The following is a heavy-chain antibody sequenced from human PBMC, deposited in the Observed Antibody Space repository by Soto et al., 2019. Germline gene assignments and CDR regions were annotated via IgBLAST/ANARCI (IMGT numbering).Heavy chain of an antibody. J-gene: IGHJ4*02. CDR2: IWYDGSNK. D-gene: IGHD3-22*01. V-gene: IGHV3-33*01. CDR1: GFTFSSYG. CDR3: ARGMEYYYDSSGWVTFDY. Sequence: PGGSLRLSCAASGFTFSSYGMDWVRQAPGKXLEWVAVIWYDGSNKYYADSVKGRFTISRDNSKNTLYLQMNSLRAEDTAVYYCARGMEYYYDSSGWVTFDYWGQGTLVTVSS.